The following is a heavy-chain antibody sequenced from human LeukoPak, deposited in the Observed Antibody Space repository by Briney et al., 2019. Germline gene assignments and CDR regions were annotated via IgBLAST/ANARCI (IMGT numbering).Heavy chain of an antibody. CDR3: ARDSPAAGKENFDY. J-gene: IGHJ4*02. D-gene: IGHD6-13*01. CDR1: GYTFTSYY. CDR2: INPNSGGT. V-gene: IGHV1-2*02. Sequence: GASVKVSCKASGYTFTSYYMHWVRQAPGQGLEWMGWINPNSGGTNYAQKFQGRVTMTRDMSTSTVYMDLSSLRSEDTAVYYCARDSPAAGKENFDYWGQGTLVTVSS.